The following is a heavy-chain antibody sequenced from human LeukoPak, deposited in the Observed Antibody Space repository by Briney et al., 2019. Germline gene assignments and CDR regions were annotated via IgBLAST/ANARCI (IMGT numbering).Heavy chain of an antibody. D-gene: IGHD1-26*01. CDR1: GGSFSGYY. J-gene: IGHJ6*03. Sequence: PSETLSLTCAVYGGSFSGYYWSWIRQPPGKGLEWIGEINHSGSTNYNPSLKSRVTISVDTSKNQFSLKLSSVTAADTAVYYCARSEGILSGSFTYYMDVWGKGTTVTVSS. CDR3: ARSEGILSGSFTYYMDV. CDR2: INHSGST. V-gene: IGHV4-34*01.